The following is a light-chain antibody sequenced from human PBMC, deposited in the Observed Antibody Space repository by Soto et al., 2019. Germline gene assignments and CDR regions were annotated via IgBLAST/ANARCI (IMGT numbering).Light chain of an antibody. CDR2: EGS. CDR3: CSYAGSSPPYV. Sequence: QSALTQPASVSGSPGQSITISCTGTSSDVGSYNLVSWYQQHPGKAPKLMIYEGSKRPSGVSNRLSGSKSGNTASLTISGLHADDEADYYCCSYAGSSPPYVFGTGTKVTVL. V-gene: IGLV2-23*01. CDR1: SSDVGSYNL. J-gene: IGLJ1*01.